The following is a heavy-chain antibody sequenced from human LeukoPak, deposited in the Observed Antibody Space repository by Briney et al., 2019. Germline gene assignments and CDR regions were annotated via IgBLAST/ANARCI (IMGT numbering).Heavy chain of an antibody. CDR1: GGSISSYY. V-gene: IGHV4-59*12. Sequence: SETLSLTCTVSGGSISSYYWSWIRQPPGKGLEWIGYIYYSGSTNYNPSLKSRVTISVDTSKNQFSLKLSSVTAADTAVYYCARASTIFGVVITTIDYWGQGTLVTVSS. D-gene: IGHD3-3*01. CDR3: ARASTIFGVVITTIDY. CDR2: IYYSGST. J-gene: IGHJ4*02.